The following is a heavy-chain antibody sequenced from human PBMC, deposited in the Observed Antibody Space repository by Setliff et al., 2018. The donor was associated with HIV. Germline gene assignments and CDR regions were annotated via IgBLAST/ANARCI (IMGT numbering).Heavy chain of an antibody. CDR1: GFSVSNYY. V-gene: IGHV3-66*02. CDR2: IYSDGTT. Sequence: GGSLRLSCAASGFSVSNYYMAWVRQAPGKGLEWVSTIYSDGTTYHADSLKGRFTLSRDNSKNTLFLQMNSLRPEDTAVFYCARLRLFSSAMDYWGQGTLVTVSS. D-gene: IGHD2-2*01. CDR3: ARLRLFSSAMDY. J-gene: IGHJ4*02.